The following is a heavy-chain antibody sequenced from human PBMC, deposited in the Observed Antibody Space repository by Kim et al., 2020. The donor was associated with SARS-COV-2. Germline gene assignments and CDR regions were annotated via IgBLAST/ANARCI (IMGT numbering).Heavy chain of an antibody. CDR2: IYHSGST. J-gene: IGHJ6*03. CDR3: ARQVRGGDYYYYYYMDV. D-gene: IGHD1-26*01. CDR1: GGSISSGGYS. V-gene: IGHV4-30-2*01. Sequence: SETLSLTCAVSGGSISSGGYSWSWIRQPPGKGLEWIGYIYHSGSTYYNPSLKRRVTISVDRSKNQFSLKLSSVTAADTAVYYCARQVRGGDYYYYYYMDVWGKGTTVTVSS.